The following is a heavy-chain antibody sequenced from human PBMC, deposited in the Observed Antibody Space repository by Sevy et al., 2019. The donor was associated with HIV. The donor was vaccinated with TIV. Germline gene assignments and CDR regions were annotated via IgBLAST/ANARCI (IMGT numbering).Heavy chain of an antibody. CDR3: ARDRQSGSSSSDY. Sequence: GGYLRLSCAASGFNFSSYAMHWVRQPPGKGLEWVAVIWDDGTNKYYADSVKGRFTISRENSANMLYLQMNFLRVDDTAMYYCARDRQSGSSSSDYWGQGILVTVSS. CDR1: GFNFSSYA. V-gene: IGHV3-33*01. CDR2: IWDDGTNK. J-gene: IGHJ4*02. D-gene: IGHD6-6*01.